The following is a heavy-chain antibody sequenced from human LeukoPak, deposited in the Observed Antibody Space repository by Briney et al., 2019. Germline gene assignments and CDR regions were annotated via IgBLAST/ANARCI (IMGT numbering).Heavy chain of an antibody. CDR3: ATFIAVAGKAEYYFDY. V-gene: IGHV3-23*01. Sequence: PGGSLRLSCAASGFTFSNYAMRWVRQAPGKGLEWVSGISGSGDSTYYADSVKGRFTISRDNSKNTLYLQMNCLRAEDTAVYYCATFIAVAGKAEYYFDYWGQGTLVTVSS. CDR2: ISGSGDST. D-gene: IGHD6-19*01. J-gene: IGHJ4*02. CDR1: GFTFSNYA.